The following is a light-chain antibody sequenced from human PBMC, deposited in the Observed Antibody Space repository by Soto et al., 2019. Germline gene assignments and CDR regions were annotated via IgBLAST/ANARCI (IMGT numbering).Light chain of an antibody. Sequence: QAVVTQEPSFSASPGTTVTFTCGLSSGSVSASNYPSWYQQTPGQAPRTLTYSTNTRSSGVPDRFSASILGNKAALTITGAQADDECDYYCVLYMGSGIWVFGGGTKVTVL. CDR3: VLYMGSGIWV. J-gene: IGLJ3*02. CDR1: SGSVSASNY. V-gene: IGLV8-61*01. CDR2: STN.